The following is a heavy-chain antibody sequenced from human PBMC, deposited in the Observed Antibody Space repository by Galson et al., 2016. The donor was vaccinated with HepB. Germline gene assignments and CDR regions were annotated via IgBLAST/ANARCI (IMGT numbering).Heavy chain of an antibody. CDR3: ARAGLGTKAGFDY. D-gene: IGHD1-7*01. J-gene: IGHJ4*02. CDR2: ITYSGTT. Sequence: LSLTCIVSGVSITTSDHYWGWVRQSPGKGLEWVGSITYSGTTYYNPSLKSRLTVSVDTSKNHFSLRMISVTAADTAIYYCARAGLGTKAGFDYWGQGILVAVSS. CDR1: GVSITTSDHY. V-gene: IGHV4-39*02.